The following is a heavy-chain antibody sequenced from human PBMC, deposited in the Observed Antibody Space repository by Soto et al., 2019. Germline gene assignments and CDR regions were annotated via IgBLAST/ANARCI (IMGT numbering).Heavy chain of an antibody. D-gene: IGHD2-8*01. CDR2: VYYRGRS. CDR1: GGSVSNSNYY. Sequence: SETLSLTCTVSGGSVSNSNYYWGWIRQSPGKGLGWIGSVYYRGRSYSKSSVKSRVTISVDTSKNQFSLNLNSVTASDTAVYFCVSQRTSVLTQAYFDYWGPGALVTVSS. CDR3: VSQRTSVLTQAYFDY. J-gene: IGHJ4*02. V-gene: IGHV4-39*01.